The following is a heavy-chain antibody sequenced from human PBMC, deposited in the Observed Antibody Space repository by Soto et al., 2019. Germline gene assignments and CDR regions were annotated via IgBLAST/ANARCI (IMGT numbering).Heavy chain of an antibody. D-gene: IGHD5-18*01. Sequence: GGSLRLSCAASGFTFSSYSMNWVRQAPGKGLEWVSSISSSSSYIYYADSVKGRFTISRDNAKNSLYLQMNSLRAEDTAVYYCARAGYSYGFWYDYWGQGTLVTVSS. CDR3: ARAGYSYGFWYDY. CDR2: ISSSSSYI. CDR1: GFTFSSYS. V-gene: IGHV3-21*01. J-gene: IGHJ4*02.